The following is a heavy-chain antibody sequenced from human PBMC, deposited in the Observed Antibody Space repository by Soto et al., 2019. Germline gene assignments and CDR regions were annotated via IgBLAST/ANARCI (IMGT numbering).Heavy chain of an antibody. J-gene: IGHJ3*02. CDR2: IYYSGST. CDR3: ARDSTRDYGDAFDI. V-gene: IGHV4-59*01. D-gene: IGHD4-17*01. CDR1: GGSMSDYY. Sequence: QVQLQESGPGLVKPSETLSLTCTVSGGSMSDYYWTWLRQPPGKGLEWIGYIYYSGSTNYNPSLKSRVTISVDTSKNQFSLKLSSVTAADTAVYYCARDSTRDYGDAFDIWGQGTMVTVS.